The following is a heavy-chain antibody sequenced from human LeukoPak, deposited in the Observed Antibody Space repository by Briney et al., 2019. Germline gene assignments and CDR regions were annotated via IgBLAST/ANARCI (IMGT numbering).Heavy chain of an antibody. D-gene: IGHD2/OR15-2a*01. CDR3: AKYVSAKAPPYAVEV. V-gene: IGHV3-23*01. Sequence: GGSLRLSCAASEFTFSSYAMQWVRQAPGKGLEWVSGISVSGGSTWYADSVKGRFTISRDNSKYTLYLQMNSLRAEDTAVYYCAKYVSAKAPPYAVEVCGQGTTVTVSS. J-gene: IGHJ6*02. CDR1: EFTFSSYA. CDR2: ISVSGGST.